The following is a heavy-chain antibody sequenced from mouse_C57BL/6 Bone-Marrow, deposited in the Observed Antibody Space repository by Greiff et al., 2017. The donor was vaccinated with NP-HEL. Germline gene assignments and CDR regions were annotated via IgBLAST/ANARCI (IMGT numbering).Heavy chain of an antibody. Sequence: QVQLQQPGAELVKPGASVKLSCKASGYTFTSYWMHWVKQKPGQGLEWIGMIHPNSGSTNYNEKFKSKATLTVDESSSTAYMQLSSLTSEDSAVYYCASPFYYGYDPSFAYWGQGTLVTVSA. D-gene: IGHD2-2*01. CDR1: GYTFTSYW. CDR3: ASPFYYGYDPSFAY. CDR2: IHPNSGST. V-gene: IGHV1-64*01. J-gene: IGHJ3*01.